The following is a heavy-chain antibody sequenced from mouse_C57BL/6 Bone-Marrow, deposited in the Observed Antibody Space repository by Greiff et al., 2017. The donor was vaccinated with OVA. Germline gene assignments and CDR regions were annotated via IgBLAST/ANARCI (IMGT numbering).Heavy chain of an antibody. Sequence: QVQLQQSGAELVRPGASVTLSCKASGYTFTDYEMHWVKQTHVHGLEWIGAIDPETGGTAYNQKFKGKAILTADKSSSTAYMELRSLTSEDSAVYYCTRNYYGSSYGGGSYWGQGTTLTVSS. CDR3: TRNYYGSSYGGGSY. CDR1: GYTFTDYE. CDR2: IDPETGGT. D-gene: IGHD1-1*01. J-gene: IGHJ2*01. V-gene: IGHV1-15*01.